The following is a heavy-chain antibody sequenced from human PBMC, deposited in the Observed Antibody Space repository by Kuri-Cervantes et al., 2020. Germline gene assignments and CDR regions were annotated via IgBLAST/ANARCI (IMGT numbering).Heavy chain of an antibody. J-gene: IGHJ3*02. CDR1: GYSISSGYY. Sequence: GSLRLSCAVSGYSISSGYYWGWIRQPPGKGLEWIGETNHSGSTNYNPSLKSRVTISVDTSKNQFSLKLSSVTAADTAVYYCVRGGTRRIVGTTRAFDIWGQGTMVTVSS. CDR2: TNHSGST. V-gene: IGHV4-38-2*01. CDR3: VRGGTRRIVGTTRAFDI. D-gene: IGHD1-26*01.